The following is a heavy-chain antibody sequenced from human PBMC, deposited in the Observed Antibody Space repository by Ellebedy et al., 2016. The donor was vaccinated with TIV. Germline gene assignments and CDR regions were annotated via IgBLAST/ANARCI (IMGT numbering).Heavy chain of an antibody. D-gene: IGHD1-26*01. V-gene: IGHV3-21*01. CDR3: ARGGGTTRWDY. CDR2: ISTTSSYI. CDR1: GFTFSSYS. Sequence: GESLKISXAASGFTFSSYSMNWVRQTPEKGLEWVSSISTTSSYIYYADSVKGRFTISRDNAKNSLYLQMNSLRAEDTAIYYCARGGGTTRWDYWGQGILVTVAS. J-gene: IGHJ4*02.